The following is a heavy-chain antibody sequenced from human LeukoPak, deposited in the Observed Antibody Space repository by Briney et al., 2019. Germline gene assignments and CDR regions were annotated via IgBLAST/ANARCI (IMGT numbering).Heavy chain of an antibody. J-gene: IGHJ3*02. CDR3: ASSSSGSYYNGFDI. CDR1: GGSIRNYY. D-gene: IGHD3-10*01. V-gene: IGHV4-59*01. Sequence: ASETLSLTCSVSGGSIRNYYWTWIRQPPGEGLEWIGYIFYSGSTNYNPSLKSRVTISLDTSKNHFSLKLNSVTAADTAVYYCASSSSGSYYNGFDIWGQGKMVTVAS. CDR2: IFYSGST.